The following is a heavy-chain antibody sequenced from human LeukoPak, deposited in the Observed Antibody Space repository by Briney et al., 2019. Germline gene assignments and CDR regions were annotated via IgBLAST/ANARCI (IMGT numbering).Heavy chain of an antibody. V-gene: IGHV4-59*01. Sequence: PSETLSPTCTVSGGSISSYYWSWIRQPPGKGLEWIGYIYYSGSTNYNPSLKSRVTISVDTSKNQFSLKLSSVTAADTAVYYCARGRAARLDYWGQGTLVTVSS. CDR1: GGSISSYY. CDR2: IYYSGST. CDR3: ARGRAARLDY. J-gene: IGHJ4*02. D-gene: IGHD6-6*01.